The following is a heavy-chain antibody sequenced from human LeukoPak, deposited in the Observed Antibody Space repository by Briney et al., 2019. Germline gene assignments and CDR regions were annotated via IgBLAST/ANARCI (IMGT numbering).Heavy chain of an antibody. CDR1: GGSISNYY. D-gene: IGHD6-19*01. CDR3: ARLGISVAGAFDY. J-gene: IGHJ4*02. V-gene: IGHV4-59*08. Sequence: PSETLSLTCTVSGGSISNYYWGWIRQPPGKGLEWIGYIYYSGSTNYNPSLKSRVTISVDTSKNQFSLKLSSVTAADTAIYYCARLGISVAGAFDYWGQGTLVTVSS. CDR2: IYYSGST.